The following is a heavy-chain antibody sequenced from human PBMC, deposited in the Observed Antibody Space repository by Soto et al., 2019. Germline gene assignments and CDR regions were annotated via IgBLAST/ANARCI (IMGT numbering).Heavy chain of an antibody. Sequence: SLRLSCEASGFVFRTFRMHWVRRAPGKGLEWLATIRFDGSTARYAESVRGRFKISRDNSMSTLYLQLDRLRVEDTAVYYCVRDRPNTESLTGYFDTWGQGTPVTVSS. CDR1: GFVFRTFR. D-gene: IGHD3-9*01. CDR3: VRDRPNTESLTGYFDT. V-gene: IGHV3-33*01. J-gene: IGHJ4*02. CDR2: IRFDGSTA.